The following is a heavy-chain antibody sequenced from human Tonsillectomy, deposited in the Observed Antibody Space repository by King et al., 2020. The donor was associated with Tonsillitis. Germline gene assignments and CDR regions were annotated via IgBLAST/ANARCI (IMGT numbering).Heavy chain of an antibody. V-gene: IGHV3-23*03. CDR3: AKGYDSSGNPFDY. D-gene: IGHD3-22*01. CDR2: IYSGGSST. Sequence: VQLVESGGGLVQPGGSLRLSCAASGFTFSSYAMSWVRQAPGRGLEWVSVIYSGGSSTYYADSVKGRFTISRDNSKNTLYLQMNSLRAEDTAVYYCAKGYDSSGNPFDYWGQGTLVTVSS. J-gene: IGHJ4*02. CDR1: GFTFSSYA.